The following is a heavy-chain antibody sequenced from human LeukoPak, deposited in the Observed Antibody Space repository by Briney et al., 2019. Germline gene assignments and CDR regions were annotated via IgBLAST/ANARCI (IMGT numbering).Heavy chain of an antibody. J-gene: IGHJ4*02. CDR1: GFTFSSYA. D-gene: IGHD3-10*01. Sequence: GGSLRLSCAASGFTFSSYAMHWVRQAPGKGLEWVAVISYDGSNKYYADSVKGRFTISRDNSKNTLYLQMNSLRAEDTAVYYCARDRVGVLWFGRLWSRGGQGTV. V-gene: IGHV3-30-3*01. CDR2: ISYDGSNK. CDR3: ARDRVGVLWFGRLWSR.